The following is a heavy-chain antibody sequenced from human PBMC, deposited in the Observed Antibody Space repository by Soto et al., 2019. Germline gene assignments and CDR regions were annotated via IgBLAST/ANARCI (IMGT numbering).Heavy chain of an antibody. V-gene: IGHV4-59*01. CDR2: IYYSGST. J-gene: IGHJ6*03. Sequence: SETLSLTCTVSGGSISSYYWSWIRQPPGKGLEWIGYIYYSGSTNYNPSLKSRVTISVDTSKNQFSLKLSSVTAADTAVYYCARGTSEWVLSVKYYYYMDGWGKGTTVTVSS. CDR3: ARGTSEWVLSVKYYYYMDG. CDR1: GGSISSYY. D-gene: IGHD3-3*01.